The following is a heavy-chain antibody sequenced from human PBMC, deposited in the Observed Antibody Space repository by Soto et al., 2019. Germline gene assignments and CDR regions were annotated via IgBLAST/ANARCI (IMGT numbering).Heavy chain of an antibody. D-gene: IGHD6-13*01. CDR1: GYTFTSYY. Sequence: GASVKVSCKASGYTFTSYYMHWVRQAPGQGLEWMGIINPSGGSTSYAQKFQGRVTMTRDTSTSTVYMELSSLRSEDTAVYYCASLAAAGTKTYYYYCMDVWGQGTTVTVSS. V-gene: IGHV1-46*01. CDR2: INPSGGST. CDR3: ASLAAAGTKTYYYYCMDV. J-gene: IGHJ6*02.